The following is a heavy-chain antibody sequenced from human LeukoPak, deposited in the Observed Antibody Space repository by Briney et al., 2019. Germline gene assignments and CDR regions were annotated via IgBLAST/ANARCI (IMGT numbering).Heavy chain of an antibody. J-gene: IGHJ6*03. CDR1: GGTFSSYA. Sequence: SVKVSCKVSGGTFSSYAISWVRQAPGQGLEWMGGIIPIFGTANYAQKFQGRVTITADESTSTAYMELSSLRSEDTAVYYCARDRQYSYGYTDYYYYMDVWGKGTTVTVSS. D-gene: IGHD5-18*01. CDR2: IIPIFGTA. CDR3: ARDRQYSYGYTDYYYYMDV. V-gene: IGHV1-69*13.